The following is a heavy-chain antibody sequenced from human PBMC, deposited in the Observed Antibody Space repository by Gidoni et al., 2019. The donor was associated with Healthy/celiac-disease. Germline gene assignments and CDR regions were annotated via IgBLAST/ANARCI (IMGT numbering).Heavy chain of an antibody. CDR3: ARDRSPGWFDP. J-gene: IGHJ5*02. CDR2: IWYDGSNK. Sequence: QVQLVESGGGVVQPGRSLRLSCAASGFTFSSYGMHWVRQAPGKGLEWVSVIWYDGSNKYYADSVKGRFTFSRDNSKNTLYLQMNSLSAEDTAVYYCARDRSPGWFDPWGQGTLVTVSS. CDR1: GFTFSSYG. V-gene: IGHV3-33*01.